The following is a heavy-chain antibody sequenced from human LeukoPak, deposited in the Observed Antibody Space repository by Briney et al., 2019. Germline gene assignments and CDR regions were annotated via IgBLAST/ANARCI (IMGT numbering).Heavy chain of an antibody. Sequence: QSGGSLRLSCAASGFTFSSYWMNWVRQAPGKGLEWVANIKQDGSEEFYVDSAKGRFTISRDNAKNSLYLQMNSLRAEGTAVYYCARAVSSGYYNLYFDYWGQGTLVTVSS. J-gene: IGHJ4*02. D-gene: IGHD3-3*01. CDR2: IKQDGSEE. CDR1: GFTFSSYW. CDR3: ARAVSSGYYNLYFDY. V-gene: IGHV3-7*04.